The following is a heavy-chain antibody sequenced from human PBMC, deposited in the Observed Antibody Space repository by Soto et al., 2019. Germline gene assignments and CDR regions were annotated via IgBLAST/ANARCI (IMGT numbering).Heavy chain of an antibody. D-gene: IGHD6-19*01. Sequence: SVKVSCKASGGTSSSYAISWVRQAPGQGLEWMGGIIPIFGTANYAQKFQGRVTITADESTSTAYMELSSLRSEDTAVYYCARGAVARLTDYYYGMDVWGQGTTVTVSS. J-gene: IGHJ6*02. CDR3: ARGAVARLTDYYYGMDV. V-gene: IGHV1-69*13. CDR1: GGTSSSYA. CDR2: IIPIFGTA.